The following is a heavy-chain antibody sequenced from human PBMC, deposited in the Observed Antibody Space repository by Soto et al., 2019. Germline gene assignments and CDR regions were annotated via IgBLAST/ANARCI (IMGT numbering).Heavy chain of an antibody. CDR1: GNSVSSNSTA. CDR2: TYYRYKWYN. D-gene: IGHD6-19*01. Sequence: SQTLSLTCVISGNSVSSNSTAWIWTRQSPSRGLEWLGRTYYRYKWYNNHAVSVKIRITINPHTSMNQFSLHLDSAMPEDPAVEYGGAVASFLCMDDCGRGHTGTV. CDR3: GAVASFLCMDD. J-gene: IGHJ6*02. V-gene: IGHV6-1*01.